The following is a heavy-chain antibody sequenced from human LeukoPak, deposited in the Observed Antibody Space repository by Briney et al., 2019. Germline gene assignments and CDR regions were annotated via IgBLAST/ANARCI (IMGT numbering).Heavy chain of an antibody. J-gene: IGHJ3*02. D-gene: IGHD2-2*01. Sequence: SETLSLTCTVSGGSIRSYYWTWIRQPAGKGLEWIGRSGSTNYNPSLKSRVTISVDTSKNQFSLKLSSVTAADTAVYYCARESSFAFDIWGQGTMVTVSS. CDR3: ARESSFAFDI. V-gene: IGHV4-4*07. CDR2: SGST. CDR1: GGSIRSYY.